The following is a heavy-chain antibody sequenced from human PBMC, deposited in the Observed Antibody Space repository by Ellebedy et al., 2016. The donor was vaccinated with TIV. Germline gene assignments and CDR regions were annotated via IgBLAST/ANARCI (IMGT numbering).Heavy chain of an antibody. CDR2: IYQDGSVQ. Sequence: PGGSLRLSCAATGFSFRSYWMSWVRQAPGKGLEWVANIYQDGSVQYYLDSVKDRFTISRDNAINSLFLQMNSLRAGDTAVYYCARRGSYGDYAVQVNSWFDRWGRGTLVTVSS. CDR1: GFSFRSYW. D-gene: IGHD4-17*01. CDR3: ARRGSYGDYAVQVNSWFDR. J-gene: IGHJ5*02. V-gene: IGHV3-7*01.